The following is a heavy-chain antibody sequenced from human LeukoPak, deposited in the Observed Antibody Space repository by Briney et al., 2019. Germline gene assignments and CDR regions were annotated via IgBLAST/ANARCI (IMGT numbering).Heavy chain of an antibody. V-gene: IGHV3-48*02. CDR2: ISTSSGTI. CDR1: GFSFSSYG. D-gene: IGHD2-15*01. J-gene: IGHJ4*02. Sequence: GGSLRLSCAASGFSFSSYGMKWVRQAPGKGLEWISYISTSSGTIYYADSVEGRFTISRDSARNSLFLQMNSLRDDDTAVYYCARVDCSGGSCYSALTLWGQGTLVTVSS. CDR3: ARVDCSGGSCYSALTL.